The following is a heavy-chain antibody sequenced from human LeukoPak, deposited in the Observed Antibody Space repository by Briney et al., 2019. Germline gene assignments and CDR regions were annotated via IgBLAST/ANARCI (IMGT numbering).Heavy chain of an antibody. D-gene: IGHD3-10*01. Sequence: GGSLRLSCAASGFTFSSYAMLWVRQAPGKGLEWVAVISYDGSNRYYADSVKGRFTISRDNSKNTLYLQLNSLRADDTAVYYCAKRGDSGSYLYFDNWDQGTLVSVSS. V-gene: IGHV3-30*18. CDR1: GFTFSSYA. CDR2: ISYDGSNR. J-gene: IGHJ4*02. CDR3: AKRGDSGSYLYFDN.